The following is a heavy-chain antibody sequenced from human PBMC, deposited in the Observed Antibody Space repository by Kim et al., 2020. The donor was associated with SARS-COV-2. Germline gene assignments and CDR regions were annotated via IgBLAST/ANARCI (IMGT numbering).Heavy chain of an antibody. CDR2: IYYSGST. V-gene: IGHV4-39*07. CDR1: GDSISSSSYF. Sequence: SETLSLTCTVSGDSISSSSYFWGWIRQPPGKGLEWIGNIYYSGSTYYNPSLKSRVTISVDTSKNQCSLKLSSVTAADTAVYYCARIGSGNYYRDWGQGTLVTVSS. CDR3: ARIGSGNYYRD. D-gene: IGHD3-10*01. J-gene: IGHJ1*01.